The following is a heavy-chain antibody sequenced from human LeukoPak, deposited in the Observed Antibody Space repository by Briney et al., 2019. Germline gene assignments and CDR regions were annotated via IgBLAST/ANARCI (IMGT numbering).Heavy chain of an antibody. J-gene: IGHJ4*02. CDR2: ISGSGGTT. CDR3: ARSGYSYGYVCAY. V-gene: IGHV3-23*01. CDR1: GFTFSSYA. D-gene: IGHD5-18*01. Sequence: PGGSLRLSCAASGFTFSSYAMSWVRQAPGKGLEWVSAISGSGGTTYHADSVKGRFTISRDNSKNTLYLQMNSLRAEDTAVYYCARSGYSYGYVCAYWGQGTLVTVSS.